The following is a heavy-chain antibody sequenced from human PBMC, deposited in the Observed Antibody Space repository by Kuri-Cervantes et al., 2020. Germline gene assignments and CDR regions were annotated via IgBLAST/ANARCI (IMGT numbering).Heavy chain of an antibody. CDR3: ARRERYFGGMDV. CDR2: IYCSGST. J-gene: IGHJ6*02. V-gene: IGHV4-59*01. D-gene: IGHD2/OR15-2a*01. CDR1: GGSISSYY. Sequence: SETLSLTCTVSGGSISSYYWSWTRQPPGKGLEWIGYIYCSGSTNYNPSLKSRVTISVDTSKNQFSLKLSSVTAADTAVYYCARRERYFGGMDVWGQGTTVTGYS.